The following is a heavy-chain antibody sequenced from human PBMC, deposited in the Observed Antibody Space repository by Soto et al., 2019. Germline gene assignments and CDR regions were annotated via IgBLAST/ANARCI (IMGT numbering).Heavy chain of an antibody. CDR1: GFTFSSYA. D-gene: IGHD3-3*01. CDR2: ISGSGGST. J-gene: IGHJ4*02. CDR3: AKWVKDFWSGAIIDY. Sequence: GGSLRLSCAASGFTFSSYAMSWVRQAPGKGLEWVSAISGSGGSTYYADSVKGRFTISRDNSKNTLYLQMNSLRAGDTAVYYCAKWVKDFWSGAIIDYWGQGTLVTVSS. V-gene: IGHV3-23*01.